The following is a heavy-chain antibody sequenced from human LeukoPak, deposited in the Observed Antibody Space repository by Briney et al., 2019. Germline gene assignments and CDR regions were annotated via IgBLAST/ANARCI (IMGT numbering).Heavy chain of an antibody. CDR1: GYTFTSYG. CDR3: ARSQGYSSSSASGYFDY. D-gene: IGHD6-6*01. J-gene: IGHJ4*02. Sequence: ASVKVSCKASGYTFTSYGISWVRQAPGQGLEWMGWISAYNGNTNYAQKLQGRVTMTTDTSTSTAYMELRSLRSDDTAVYYCARSQGYSSSSASGYFDYWGQGTLVTVSS. CDR2: ISAYNGNT. V-gene: IGHV1-18*01.